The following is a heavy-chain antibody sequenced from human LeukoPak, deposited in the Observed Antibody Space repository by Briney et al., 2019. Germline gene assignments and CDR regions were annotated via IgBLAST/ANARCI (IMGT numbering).Heavy chain of an antibody. CDR3: ARETQALVNWFDP. J-gene: IGHJ5*02. CDR1: GGSISSYY. V-gene: IGHV4-59*01. Sequence: SETLSLTCTVPGGSISSYYWSWIRQPPGKGLEWIGYIYYSGSTNYNPSLKSRVTVSVDTSKNQFSLKLSSVTAADPAVYYCARETQALVNWFDPWGQGTLVTVSS. CDR2: IYYSGST.